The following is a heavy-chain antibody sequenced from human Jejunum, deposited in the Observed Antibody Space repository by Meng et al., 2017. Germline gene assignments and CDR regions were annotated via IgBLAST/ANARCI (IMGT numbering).Heavy chain of an antibody. J-gene: IGHJ6*02. V-gene: IGHV1-2*05. CDR3: ARGHNSKFGAYFQYGFDN. CDR2: VNPNTGDT. CDR1: GYRFATYY. Sequence: ASVKVSCKTSGYRFATYYIHWLRQAPGQGLEWLGRVNPNTGDTDYLQRLQGRVAMTRDTSLDTAYLELTSLTSADTGVYYCARGHNSKFGAYFQYGFDNWGQGTTVTVS. D-gene: IGHD1-1*01.